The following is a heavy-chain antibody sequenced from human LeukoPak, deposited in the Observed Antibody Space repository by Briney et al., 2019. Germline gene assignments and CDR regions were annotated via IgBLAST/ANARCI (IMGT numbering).Heavy chain of an antibody. CDR2: IRSKANSYAT. D-gene: IGHD1-26*01. Sequence: GGSLRLSCAASGFTFSGSAMHWVRQASGKGLEWVGRIRSKANSYATAYAASVKGRFTISRDDSYLQMNSLKTEDTAVYYCAKAFVLGGNWGQGTLVTVSS. CDR3: AKAFVLGGN. CDR1: GFTFSGSA. V-gene: IGHV3-73*01. J-gene: IGHJ4*02.